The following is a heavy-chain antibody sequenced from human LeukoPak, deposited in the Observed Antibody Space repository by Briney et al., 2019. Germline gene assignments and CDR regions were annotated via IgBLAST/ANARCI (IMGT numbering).Heavy chain of an antibody. CDR2: ISWNSGTI. CDR1: GFTFDNYA. CDR3: AKGISVAVPDAFHA. V-gene: IGHV3-9*03. Sequence: GRSLRLSCAASGFTFDNYAMHWVRQAPGKGLEWVSGISWNSGTIGYADSVRGRFTISRDNAKNSLYLQMNSLRPEDVALYFCAKGISVAVPDAFHAWDQGTMVTVSS. D-gene: IGHD6-19*01. J-gene: IGHJ3*01.